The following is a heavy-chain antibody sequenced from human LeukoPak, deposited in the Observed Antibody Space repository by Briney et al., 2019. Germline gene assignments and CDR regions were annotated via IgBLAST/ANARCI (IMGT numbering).Heavy chain of an antibody. CDR3: ARDFDPKEGGMDV. V-gene: IGHV1-2*02. CDR2: INPNSGGT. CDR1: GYTFTGYY. D-gene: IGHD3-9*01. Sequence: VASVKVSRKASGYTFTGYYMHWVRQAPGQGLEWMGWINPNSGGTNYAQKFQGRVTMTRDTSISTAYMELSRLRSDDTAVYYCARDFDPKEGGMDVWGQGTTVTVSS. J-gene: IGHJ6*02.